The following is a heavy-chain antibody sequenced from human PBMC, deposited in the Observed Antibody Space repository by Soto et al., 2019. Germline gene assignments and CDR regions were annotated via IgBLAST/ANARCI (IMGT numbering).Heavy chain of an antibody. CDR3: ANHGGFDI. Sequence: EVQLLESGGGLVQPGGSLRLSCAASGFTFSTSGMSWVRQAPGKGLEWVSSISGSGDYTNYADSVKGRFTISRDNSKNALYLQINSLTAEDTVGYYCANHGGFDIWGQGTMVAVSS. CDR2: ISGSGDYT. J-gene: IGHJ3*02. CDR1: GFTFSTSG. D-gene: IGHD4-17*01. V-gene: IGHV3-23*01.